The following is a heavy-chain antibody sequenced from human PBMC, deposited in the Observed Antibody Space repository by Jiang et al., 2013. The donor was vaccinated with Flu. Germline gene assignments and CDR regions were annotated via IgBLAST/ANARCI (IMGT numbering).Heavy chain of an antibody. Sequence: TCTVSGGSVSSGSYYWSWIRQPPGKGLEWIGYIYYSGSTNYNPSLKSRVTISVDTSKNQFSLKLSSVTAADTAVYYCAREEGRHGITIFGVVIPLGYMDVWGKGTTVTVSS. J-gene: IGHJ6*03. D-gene: IGHD3-3*01. CDR1: GGSVSSGSYY. CDR2: IYYSGST. V-gene: IGHV4-61*01. CDR3: AREEGRHGITIFGVVIPLGYMDV.